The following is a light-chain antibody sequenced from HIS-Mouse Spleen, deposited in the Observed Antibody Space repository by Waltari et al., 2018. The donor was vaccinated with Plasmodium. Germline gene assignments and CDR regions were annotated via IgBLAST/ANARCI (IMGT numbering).Light chain of an antibody. CDR3: SSYAGSNNLV. J-gene: IGLJ2*01. CDR2: EVS. Sequence: QSALTQPPSASGSPGQSVTISCTGTSSDVGGYNYVSWYQQHPGKAPNLMIYEVSKRRSGVPDRFPGSKSGNTVSLTVSGLQAEDEADYYCSSYAGSNNLVVGGGTKLTVL. CDR1: SSDVGGYNY. V-gene: IGLV2-8*01.